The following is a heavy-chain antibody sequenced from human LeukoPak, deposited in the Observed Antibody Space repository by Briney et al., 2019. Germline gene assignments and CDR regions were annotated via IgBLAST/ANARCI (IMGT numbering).Heavy chain of an antibody. CDR2: ISWNSGSI. Sequence: GGSLRLSCAASGFTFSSYWMSWVRQAPGKGLEWVSGISWNSGSIGYADSVKGRFTISRDNAKNSLYLQMNSLRAEDTALYYCAKDSSSSWYRGSNWFDPWGQETLVTVSS. CDR3: AKDSSSSWYRGSNWFDP. V-gene: IGHV3-9*01. CDR1: GFTFSSYW. D-gene: IGHD6-13*01. J-gene: IGHJ5*02.